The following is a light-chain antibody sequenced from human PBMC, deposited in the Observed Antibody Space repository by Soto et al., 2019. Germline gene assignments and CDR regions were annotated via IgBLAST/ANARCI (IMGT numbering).Light chain of an antibody. CDR3: QQSYSRT. CDR2: AAS. J-gene: IGKJ1*01. V-gene: IGKV1-39*01. Sequence: DIQMTQSPSSLSASVGDRVTITCRASQSISSYLNWYQQKPGKAPKLLIYAASSLQSGVPSRFSGSGSGTDFTLTISRMEPEDFAVYYCQQSYSRTFGQGTKVDIK. CDR1: QSISSY.